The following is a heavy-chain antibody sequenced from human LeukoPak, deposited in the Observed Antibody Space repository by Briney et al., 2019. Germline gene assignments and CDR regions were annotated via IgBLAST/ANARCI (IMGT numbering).Heavy chain of an antibody. CDR1: GYTFTGYY. CDR2: INPNSGDT. V-gene: IGHV1-2*02. J-gene: IGHJ4*02. Sequence: ASVKVSCKASGYTFTGYYMNWVRQAPGQGLDWMGRINPNSGDTNYAQKFQGSVTMTRKTSISTAYMELSGLRSADTAVYYCGSSPLLPDSVFDYWGQGTLVTVSS. D-gene: IGHD1-26*01. CDR3: GSSPLLPDSVFDY.